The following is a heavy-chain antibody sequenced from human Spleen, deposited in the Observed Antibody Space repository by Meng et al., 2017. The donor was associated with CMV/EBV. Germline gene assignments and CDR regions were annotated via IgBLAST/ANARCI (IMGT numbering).Heavy chain of an antibody. CDR2: INSDGSST. CDR1: GFTFSKYW. Sequence: GESLKISCTASGFTFSKYWMYWVRQAPGKGLVWVSRINSDGSSTSYPDSVEGRVTISRDNSKNTLYLQMNSLRAEDTAVYYCAKVNGDYDDAFDIWGQGTMVTVSS. V-gene: IGHV3-74*01. J-gene: IGHJ3*02. CDR3: AKVNGDYDDAFDI. D-gene: IGHD4-17*01.